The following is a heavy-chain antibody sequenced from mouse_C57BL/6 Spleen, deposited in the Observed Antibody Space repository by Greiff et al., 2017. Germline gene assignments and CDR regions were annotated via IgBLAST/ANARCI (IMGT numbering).Heavy chain of an antibody. CDR3: ARDPPSGYY. J-gene: IGHJ4*01. Sequence: QVQLQQSGAELVKPGASVKISCKASGSAFSSSWMNWVKQRPGKGLEWIGRIYPGDGDTNYNGKFKGKATLTADKSSSPAYMQLSSLTAEDSAVYFCARDPPSGYYWGQGTSVTVSS. CDR1: GSAFSSSW. V-gene: IGHV1-80*01. CDR2: IYPGDGDT. D-gene: IGHD4-1*01.